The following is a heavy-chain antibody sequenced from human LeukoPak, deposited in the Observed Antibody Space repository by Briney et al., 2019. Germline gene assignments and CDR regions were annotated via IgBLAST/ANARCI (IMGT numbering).Heavy chain of an antibody. D-gene: IGHD6-13*01. CDR3: ARSGTYQHSSSYDY. CDR1: GGSFNGYY. J-gene: IGHJ4*02. Sequence: TSETLSLTCAVYGGSFNGYYWNWICQSPGKGLEWIGEINHSGSVNYNPSLESRVTILVDTSKSQVSLKVSSMTAADTAVYYCARSGTYQHSSSYDYWGQGTLITVSS. CDR2: INHSGSV. V-gene: IGHV4-34*01.